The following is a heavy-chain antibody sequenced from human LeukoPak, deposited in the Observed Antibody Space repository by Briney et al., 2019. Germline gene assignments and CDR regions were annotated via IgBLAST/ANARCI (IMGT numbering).Heavy chain of an antibody. D-gene: IGHD6-13*01. J-gene: IGHJ5*02. CDR2: IYTSGST. V-gene: IGHV4-4*07. CDR1: GGSISSYY. Sequence: KPSETLSLTCTVSGGSISSYYWSWIRQPAGKGLEWIGRIYTSGSTNYNPSLKSRVTMSVDTSKNQFSLKLSSVTAADTAVYYCARVSIAAAGTWFDPWGQGTLVTVSS. CDR3: ARVSIAAAGTWFDP.